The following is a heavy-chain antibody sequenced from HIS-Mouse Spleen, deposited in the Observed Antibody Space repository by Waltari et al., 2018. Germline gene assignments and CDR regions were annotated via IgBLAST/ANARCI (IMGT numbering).Heavy chain of an antibody. CDR2: IYYSGST. CDR3: AREIPYSSSWYDWYFDL. J-gene: IGHJ2*01. D-gene: IGHD6-13*01. CDR1: GGSISSSSSY. Sequence: QLQLQESGPGLVKPSDTLSLPCPVPGGSISSSSSYWGRIRQPPGKGLEWIGSIYYSGSTYYNPSLKSRVTISVDTSKNQFSLKLSSVTAADTAVYYCAREIPYSSSWYDWYFDLWGRGTLVTVSS. V-gene: IGHV4-39*07.